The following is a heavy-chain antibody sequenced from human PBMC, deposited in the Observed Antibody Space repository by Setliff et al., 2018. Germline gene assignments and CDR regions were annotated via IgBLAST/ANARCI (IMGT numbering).Heavy chain of an antibody. D-gene: IGHD3-3*02. CDR1: GDSISSGIYH. V-gene: IGHV4-61*02. J-gene: IGHJ5*02. CDR2: IYVSTGST. Sequence: LSLTCTVSGDSISSGIYHWSWIRQSAGKGLEWIGRIYVSTGSTNYSPSLKSRVSISVDRSKNQFSLNLTSVTAADTAVYYCARAGFELGQYNWFDHWGQGTLVTVSS. CDR3: ARAGFELGQYNWFDH.